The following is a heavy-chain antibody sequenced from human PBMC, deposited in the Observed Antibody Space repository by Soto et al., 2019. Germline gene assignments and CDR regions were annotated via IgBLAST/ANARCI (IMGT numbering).Heavy chain of an antibody. J-gene: IGHJ4*02. CDR3: VRGGSNYAF. Sequence: GGSLRLSCTACGFTFSDSWITWVRQAPWKGLQWVVRIKPDEIEKKYAASVKGRFSISRDNAKNSMYLQMDSLRGEDTAVYYCVRGGSNYAFWGQGTLVTVSS. D-gene: IGHD4-4*01. V-gene: IGHV3-7*01. CDR1: GFTFSDSW. CDR2: IKPDEIEK.